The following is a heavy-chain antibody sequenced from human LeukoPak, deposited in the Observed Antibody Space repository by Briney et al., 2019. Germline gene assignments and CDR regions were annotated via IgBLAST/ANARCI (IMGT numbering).Heavy chain of an antibody. D-gene: IGHD3-22*01. J-gene: IGHJ4*02. Sequence: GGSLRLSCAASGFTLSSYSVNWVRQAPGKGLEWVSSISSSSSYIFYADSVKGRFTISRDNAKNSLYLQMNSLRAEDTAVYYCARDYYDSSGYYHGDHWGQGTLVTVSS. CDR3: ARDYYDSSGYYHGDH. CDR1: GFTLSSYS. V-gene: IGHV3-21*01. CDR2: ISSSSSYI.